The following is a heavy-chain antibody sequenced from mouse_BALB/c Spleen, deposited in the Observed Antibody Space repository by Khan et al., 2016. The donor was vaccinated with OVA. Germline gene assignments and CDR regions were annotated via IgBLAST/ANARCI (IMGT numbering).Heavy chain of an antibody. CDR3: AGSRVRRGAMDY. J-gene: IGHJ4*01. D-gene: IGHD2-14*01. V-gene: IGHV9-1*02. CDR2: INTYTGEP. Sequence: QIQLVQSGPELKKPGETVKISCKASGYTFTNYGINWVKQAPGKGLKWMGWINTYTGEPTYADDFKGRFAFSLETSASTAYLQINNLKNEDMATYFCAGSRVRRGAMDYWGQGTSVTVSS. CDR1: GYTFTNYG.